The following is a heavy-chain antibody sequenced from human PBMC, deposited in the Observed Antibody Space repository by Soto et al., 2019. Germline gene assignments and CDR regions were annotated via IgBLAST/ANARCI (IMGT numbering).Heavy chain of an antibody. CDR3: ARLPSRSGYSSSWYDY. Sequence: PSETLSLTCAVYGGTFSDYYWSWIRQPPGKGLEWIGEINHSGSTNYNPSLKSRVTISVDTSKNQFSLKLSSVTAADTAVYYCARLPSRSGYSSSWYDYWGRGTLVTVSS. D-gene: IGHD6-13*01. J-gene: IGHJ4*02. CDR1: GGTFSDYY. V-gene: IGHV4-34*01. CDR2: INHSGST.